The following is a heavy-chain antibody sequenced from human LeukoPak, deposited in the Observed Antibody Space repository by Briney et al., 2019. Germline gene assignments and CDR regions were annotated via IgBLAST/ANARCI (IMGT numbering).Heavy chain of an antibody. V-gene: IGHV1-69*06. D-gene: IGHD3-9*01. Sequence: APVKVSCKASGGTFSSYAISWVRQAPGQGLEWMGGIIPIFGTANYAQKFQGRVTITADKSTSTAYMELSSLRSEDTAVYYCAREGTYYDILGPFDPWGQGTLVTVSS. J-gene: IGHJ5*02. CDR2: IIPIFGTA. CDR1: GGTFSSYA. CDR3: AREGTYYDILGPFDP.